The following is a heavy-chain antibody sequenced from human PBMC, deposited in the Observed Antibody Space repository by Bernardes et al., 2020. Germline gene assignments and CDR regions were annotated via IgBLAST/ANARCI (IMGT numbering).Heavy chain of an antibody. CDR3: ARDGPNRSFAF. V-gene: IGHV4-59*01. CDR2: YHSGST. CDR1: GGSISTYY. Sequence: SETLSLTRIVSGGSISTYYWGWIRQPPGKGLEYIGFYHSGSTDYNPSLRSRVTISVDTSKNEFSLSLTSVTAADTAVYYCARDGPNRSFAFWGQGILVTVSS. J-gene: IGHJ4*02. D-gene: IGHD1-26*01.